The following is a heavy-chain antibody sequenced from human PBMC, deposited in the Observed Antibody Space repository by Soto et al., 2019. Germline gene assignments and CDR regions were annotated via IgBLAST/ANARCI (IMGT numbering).Heavy chain of an antibody. Sequence: EVQLVESGGGLVQPGGSLRLSCEASGFTFGTYWMTWVRQPPGKGLECVADIKPDGSERYYVDSVKGRFTISTDNAKNSLYLHMNSLRAEDTAVYSCATDLNWEHYWGQGTLVTVSS. CDR3: ATDLNWEHY. CDR1: GFTFGTYW. J-gene: IGHJ4*02. V-gene: IGHV3-7*04. CDR2: IKPDGSER. D-gene: IGHD7-27*01.